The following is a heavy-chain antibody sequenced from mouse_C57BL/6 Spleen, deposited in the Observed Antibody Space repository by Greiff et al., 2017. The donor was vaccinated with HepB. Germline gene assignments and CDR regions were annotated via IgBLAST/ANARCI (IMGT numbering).Heavy chain of an antibody. CDR2: IDPENGDT. CDR1: GFNIKDDY. J-gene: IGHJ2*01. Sequence: EVKLLESGAELVRPGASVKLSCTASGFNIKDDYMHWVKQRPEQGLEWIGWIDPENGDTEYASKFQGKATITEDTSSNTAYLQLSSLTSEDTALYYCIDGLDYWGQGTTLTVSS. V-gene: IGHV14-4*01. CDR3: IDGLDY. D-gene: IGHD2-3*01.